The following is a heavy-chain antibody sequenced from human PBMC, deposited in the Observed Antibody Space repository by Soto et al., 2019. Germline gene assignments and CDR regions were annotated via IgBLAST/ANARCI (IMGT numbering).Heavy chain of an antibody. J-gene: IGHJ6*03. CDR1: GDTFTDYY. CDR3: ARERGGATATLDYYYFYMDV. D-gene: IGHD5-12*01. Sequence: QVQLVQSGAEVKKPGASVTVSCRSSGDTFTDYYIHWVRQAPGQGLEWMGWINPNSGVTQYAQKFQGWVSMTRDTSIRTVYMQLSRLRSDDTAVYYCARERGGATATLDYYYFYMDVWGTGTTVTVSS. CDR2: INPNSGVT. V-gene: IGHV1-2*04.